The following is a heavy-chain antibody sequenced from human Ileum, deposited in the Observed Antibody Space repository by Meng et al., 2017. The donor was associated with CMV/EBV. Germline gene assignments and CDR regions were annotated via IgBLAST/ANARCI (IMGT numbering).Heavy chain of an antibody. CDR2: INLNSGVI. V-gene: IGHV1-2*02. Sequence: QLGQAGKEVKTPGASVKVSCKASGNIFTGYYMHWVRQAPGQGLEWVGCINLNSGVIDFAQKFQGRITLTRDTSITTAYMELTRLIYDDTAVYYCARENWVYDYWGQGTLVTVSS. CDR3: ARENWVYDY. CDR1: GNIFTGYY. J-gene: IGHJ4*02. D-gene: IGHD7-27*01.